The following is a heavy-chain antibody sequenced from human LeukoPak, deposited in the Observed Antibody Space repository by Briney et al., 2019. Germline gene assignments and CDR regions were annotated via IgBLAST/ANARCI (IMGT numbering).Heavy chain of an antibody. CDR1: GFTFSSYG. V-gene: IGHV3-30*02. J-gene: IGHJ6*03. Sequence: GGSLRLSCAASGFTFSSYGMHWVRQAPGKGLEWVAFIRYDGSNAYYADSVKGRFTISRDNSKNTLYLQMNSLRAEDTAVYYCAIDLVLAAREYYYMDVWGKGTTVTVSS. D-gene: IGHD3-3*02. CDR3: AIDLVLAAREYYYMDV. CDR2: IRYDGSNA.